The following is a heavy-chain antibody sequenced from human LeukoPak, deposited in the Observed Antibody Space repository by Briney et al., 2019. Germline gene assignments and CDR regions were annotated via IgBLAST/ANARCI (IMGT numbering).Heavy chain of an antibody. CDR1: GYTFTSYY. D-gene: IGHD3-22*01. J-gene: IGHJ4*02. CDR2: INPSGGST. CDR3: ARSLMSRGYHLSFDY. V-gene: IGHV1-46*01. Sequence: ASVKVSCKASGYTFTSYYMHWVRQAPGQGLEWMGIINPSGGSTSYAQNFQGRVTMTTDTSTSTAHMELRSLRVDDTAVYYCARSLMSRGYHLSFDYWGQGTLVTVSS.